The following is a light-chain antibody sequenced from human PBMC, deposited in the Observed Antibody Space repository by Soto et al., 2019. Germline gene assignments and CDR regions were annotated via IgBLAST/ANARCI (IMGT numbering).Light chain of an antibody. CDR2: KAS. CDR1: QSGSSC. CDR3: QQYRSYSWT. J-gene: IGKJ1*01. Sequence: DVQLTQSPSTLSASVGDRVTITCRASQSGSSCLAWYQAKPGQAPNRLIYKASTLESGVPSRFSGSGSGTEFTLTISSLQPDDFATYSCQQYRSYSWTVGQGTKVEI. V-gene: IGKV1-5*03.